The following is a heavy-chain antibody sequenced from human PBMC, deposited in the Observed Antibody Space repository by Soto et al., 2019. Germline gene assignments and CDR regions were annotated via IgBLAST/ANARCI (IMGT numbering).Heavy chain of an antibody. Sequence: XSVKVSCTASGYTFTSYYIHWVRQAPGQGLEWMGIINPTSASTSYAQKFQGRVTMTRDTSTSTVYMELSSLRSEDTAVYYCARGNCSRNGCQFYYYYGMDVWGQGTTVTVSS. V-gene: IGHV1-46*01. CDR2: INPTSAST. CDR3: ARGNCSRNGCQFYYYYGMDV. D-gene: IGHD2-2*01. J-gene: IGHJ6*02. CDR1: GYTFTSYY.